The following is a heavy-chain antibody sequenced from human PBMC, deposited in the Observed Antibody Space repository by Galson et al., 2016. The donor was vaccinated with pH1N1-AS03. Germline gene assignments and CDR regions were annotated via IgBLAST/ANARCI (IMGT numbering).Heavy chain of an antibody. CDR3: ARGPVSYSNYWFPPPDY. Sequence: SLGLSCAASGFTFSSYAMYWVRQAPGKGLEYVSAISGNGVSTYYANSVKGRFTISRDNSKNTLYLQMGSLRAEDMAVYYCARGPVSYSNYWFPPPDYWGQGTLVTVSS. V-gene: IGHV3-64*01. CDR2: ISGNGVST. D-gene: IGHD6-13*01. J-gene: IGHJ4*02. CDR1: GFTFSSYA.